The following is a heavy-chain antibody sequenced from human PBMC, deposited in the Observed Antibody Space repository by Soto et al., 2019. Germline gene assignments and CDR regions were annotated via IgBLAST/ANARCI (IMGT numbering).Heavy chain of an antibody. J-gene: IGHJ5*02. D-gene: IGHD3-3*02. CDR1: GGSISSGGYY. CDR3: ARGRSSVFGVVINWFWFDP. V-gene: IGHV4-31*03. Sequence: PSETLSLTCTVSGGSISSGGYYWSWIRQHPGKGLEWIGEINHSGSTNYNPSLKSRVTISVDTSKNQFSLKLSSVTAADTAVYYCARGRSSVFGVVINWFWFDPWGQGTLVTV. CDR2: INHSGST.